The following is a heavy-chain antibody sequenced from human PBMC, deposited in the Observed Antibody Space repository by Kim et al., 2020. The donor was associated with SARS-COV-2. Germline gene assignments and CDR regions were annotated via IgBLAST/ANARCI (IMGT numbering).Heavy chain of an antibody. V-gene: IGHV1-69*13. J-gene: IGHJ3*02. Sequence: SVKVSCKASGGTFSSYAISWVRQAPGQGLEWMGGIIPIFGTANYAQKFQGRVTITADESTSTAYRELSSLRTEDTAVYYCASPDPYYYGSPADFDIWGQ. CDR2: IIPIFGTA. CDR3: ASPDPYYYGSPADFDI. D-gene: IGHD3-10*01. CDR1: GGTFSSYA.